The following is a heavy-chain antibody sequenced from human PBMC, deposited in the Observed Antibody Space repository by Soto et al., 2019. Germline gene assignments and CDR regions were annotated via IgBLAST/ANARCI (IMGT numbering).Heavy chain of an antibody. CDR2: INAGNGNT. J-gene: IGHJ4*02. CDR1: GYTFTSYA. CDR3: ARAYTDSSSWQEGGVYHFDY. Sequence: ASVKVSCKASGYTFTSYAMHWVRQAPGQRLEWMGWINAGNGNTKYSQKFQGRVTITRDTSASTAYMELSSLRSEDTAVYYCARAYTDSSSWQEGGVYHFDYWGQGTLVTVSS. D-gene: IGHD6-13*01. V-gene: IGHV1-3*01.